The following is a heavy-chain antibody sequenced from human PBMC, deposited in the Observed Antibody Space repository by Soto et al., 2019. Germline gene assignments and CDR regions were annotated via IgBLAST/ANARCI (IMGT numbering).Heavy chain of an antibody. CDR1: GFTFSDHG. CDR2: ISYNGIDK. J-gene: IGHJ4*02. D-gene: IGHD5-12*01. V-gene: IGHV3-30*03. CDR3: ASGEGRIGDDTRFDY. Sequence: QMQLVESGGGVVQPGRSLRLSCAASGFTFSDHGIHWVRQAPGNGLEWVADISYNGIDKWYADSVKGRFTISRDNYRDTVYLQMNGLRPEDTAVHYCASGEGRIGDDTRFDYWGQGTLVTVSS.